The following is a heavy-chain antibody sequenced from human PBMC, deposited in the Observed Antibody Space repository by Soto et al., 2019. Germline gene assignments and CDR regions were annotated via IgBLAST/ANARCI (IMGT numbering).Heavy chain of an antibody. CDR3: ARGYYYDSSGPNFDY. Sequence: ASVKVSCKASGYTFTGYYMHWVRQAPGQGLEWMGWINPNSGGKNYAQKFQGWVTMTRDTSISTAYKKMSKLRTDDTAVYYCARGYYYDSSGPNFDYWGQGTLVTVSS. V-gene: IGHV1-2*04. CDR2: INPNSGGK. CDR1: GYTFTGYY. J-gene: IGHJ4*02. D-gene: IGHD3-22*01.